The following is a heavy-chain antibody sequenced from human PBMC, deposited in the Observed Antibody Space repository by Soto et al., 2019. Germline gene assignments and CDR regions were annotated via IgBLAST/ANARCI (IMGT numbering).Heavy chain of an antibody. CDR3: ARDIDYNIDY. D-gene: IGHD4-4*01. V-gene: IGHV1-18*01. J-gene: IGHJ4*02. CDR2: IYPKEGRI. Sequence: QVQLVQSESEAQKPGASVKVSCKASGYIFNNYGISWVRQAPGQGLEWMGWIYPKEGRINFGQKFQGRVTLTTDTSASTAYIELRSLRFGGSAVYFCARDIDYNIDYWGQGTLLTVSS. CDR1: GYIFNNYG.